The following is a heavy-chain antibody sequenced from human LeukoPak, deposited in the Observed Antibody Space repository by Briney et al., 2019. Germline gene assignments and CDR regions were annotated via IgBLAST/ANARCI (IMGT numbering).Heavy chain of an antibody. V-gene: IGHV3-30*18. CDR1: GFTFSSYG. D-gene: IGHD4-23*01. CDR3: AKASTVVTPTFDY. CDR2: ISYDGSNK. J-gene: IGHJ4*02. Sequence: GRSLRLSCAASGFTFSSYGMHWVRQAPGKGLEWVAVISYDGSNKYYADSVKGRFTISRDNSKNTLYLQMNSLRAEDTAMYYCAKASTVVTPTFDYWGQGTLATVSS.